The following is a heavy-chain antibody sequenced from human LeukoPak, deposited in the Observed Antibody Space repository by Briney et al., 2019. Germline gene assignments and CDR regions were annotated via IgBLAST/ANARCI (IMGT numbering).Heavy chain of an antibody. D-gene: IGHD3-22*01. V-gene: IGHV3-48*03. CDR1: GFTFSSYE. Sequence: GGSLRLSCAASGFTFSSYEMNWVRQAPGKGLEWVSYISGSGSAIYYADSVKGRFTISRDNAKNSLYLQMNSLRAEDTAVYYCAREGEVVAFDVFDIWGQGTMVTVSS. CDR2: ISGSGSAI. CDR3: AREGEVVAFDVFDI. J-gene: IGHJ3*02.